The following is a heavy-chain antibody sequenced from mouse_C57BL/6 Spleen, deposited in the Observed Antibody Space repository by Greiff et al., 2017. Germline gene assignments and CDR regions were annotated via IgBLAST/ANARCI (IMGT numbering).Heavy chain of an antibody. V-gene: IGHV3-6*01. CDR1: GYSITSGYY. D-gene: IGHD4-1*01. CDR3: ASALTSYFDY. J-gene: IGHJ2*01. Sequence: EVKLQESGPGLVKPSQSLSLTCSVTGYSITSGYYWNWIRQFPGNKLEWMGYISYDGSNNYNPSLKNRISITRDTSKNQFFLKLNSVTTEDTATYYCASALTSYFDYWGQGTTLTVSS. CDR2: ISYDGSN.